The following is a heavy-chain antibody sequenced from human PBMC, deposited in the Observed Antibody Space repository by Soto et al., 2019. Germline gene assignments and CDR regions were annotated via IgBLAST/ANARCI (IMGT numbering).Heavy chain of an antibody. J-gene: IGHJ4*02. D-gene: IGHD1-7*01. CDR2: INHSGST. CDR1: GGSFSGYY. Sequence: KPSETLSLTCAVYGGSFSGYYWSWIRQPPGKGLEWIGEINHSGSTNYNPSLKSRVTISVDTSKNQFSLKLSSVTAADTAVYYCARYPRETGTTFPYWGQGTLVTVSS. CDR3: ARYPRETGTTFPY. V-gene: IGHV4-34*01.